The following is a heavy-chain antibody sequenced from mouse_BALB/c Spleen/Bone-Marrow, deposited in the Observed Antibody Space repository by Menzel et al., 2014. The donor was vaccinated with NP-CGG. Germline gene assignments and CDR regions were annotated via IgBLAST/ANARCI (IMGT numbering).Heavy chain of an antibody. V-gene: IGHV1-82*01. Sequence: VKLVESGPEPVKPGASVKISCKASGYAFSSSWMNWVKQRPGQGLEWIGRIYPGDGDTKYNGKFKGKATLTADKSSSTAYMQLSSLTSVDSAVYFCARPLNWDPYAMDYWGQGTSVTVSS. J-gene: IGHJ4*01. CDR2: IYPGDGDT. D-gene: IGHD4-1*02. CDR3: ARPLNWDPYAMDY. CDR1: GYAFSSSW.